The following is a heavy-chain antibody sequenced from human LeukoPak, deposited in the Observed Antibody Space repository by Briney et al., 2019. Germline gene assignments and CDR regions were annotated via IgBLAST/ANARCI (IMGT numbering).Heavy chain of an antibody. CDR2: IYHRGST. CDR1: DYSISSGYY. Sequence: SETLSLTCTVSDYSISSGYYWGWVRQPPGKGLEWIGSIYHRGSTYYNPSLKSRVTISVDTSKNQFSLKLSSVTAADTAVYYCARRPGTRSAFDIWGQGTMVTVSS. J-gene: IGHJ3*02. D-gene: IGHD1-1*01. CDR3: ARRPGTRSAFDI. V-gene: IGHV4-38-2*02.